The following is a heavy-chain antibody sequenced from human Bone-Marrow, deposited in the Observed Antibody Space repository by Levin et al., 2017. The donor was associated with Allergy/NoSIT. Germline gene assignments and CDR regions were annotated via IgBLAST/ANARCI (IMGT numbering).Heavy chain of an antibody. J-gene: IGHJ3*01. D-gene: IGHD1-26*01. CDR3: TGNLVGVDAFDY. CDR1: GYTFTDYY. CDR2: LNCDGGGT. V-gene: IGHV1-2*02. Sequence: GESLKISCNGSGYTFTDYYIHWVRQAPGQGLEWMGRLNCDGGGTKFSHNFEGRVTMTSETSIRIVSMEIRSLRSDDTAVYYCTGNLVGVDAFDYWGQGTTVIVSA.